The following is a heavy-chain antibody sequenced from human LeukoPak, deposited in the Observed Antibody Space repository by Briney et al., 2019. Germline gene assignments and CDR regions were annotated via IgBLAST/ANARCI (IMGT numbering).Heavy chain of an antibody. V-gene: IGHV3-23*01. CDR1: GFTFSSYW. J-gene: IGHJ4*02. CDR3: AKRDSSGWYSSFDY. Sequence: PGGSLRLSCAASGFTFSSYWMSWVRQAPGKGLEWVSAISGNGGSTYYEDSVKGRFTISRDNSNNTLYLQVNSLRAEDTAVYYCAKRDSSGWYSSFDYWGQGTLVTVSS. D-gene: IGHD6-19*01. CDR2: ISGNGGST.